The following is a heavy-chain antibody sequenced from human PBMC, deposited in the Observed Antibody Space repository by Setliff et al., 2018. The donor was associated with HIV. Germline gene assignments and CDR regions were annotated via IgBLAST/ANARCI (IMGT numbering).Heavy chain of an antibody. CDR3: ARGPTTVTNYYYYYMDV. CDR1: GFTFGDFC. V-gene: IGHV3-48*01. D-gene: IGHD4-17*01. Sequence: LRLSCETSGFTFGDFCMNWVRQAPGKGLEWISYISSKHTSIYYADSVKGRFTISRDNDRNSLYLQMNGLRAEDTAVYYCARGPTTVTNYYYYYMDVWGKGTTVTVSS. CDR2: ISSKHTSI. J-gene: IGHJ6*03.